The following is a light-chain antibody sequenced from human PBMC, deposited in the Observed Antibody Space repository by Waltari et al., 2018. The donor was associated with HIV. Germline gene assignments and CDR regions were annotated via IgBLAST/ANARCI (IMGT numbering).Light chain of an antibody. CDR3: QQSYDNPRT. CDR1: PTISIF. V-gene: IGKV1-39*01. J-gene: IGKJ1*01. CDR2: TAS. Sequence: DIQMIQSPSYMSASVGDRVTITCRASPTISIFLNWYQQKPWKAPKLLIYTASNVQSGVPSRFSGSGSGTDFTLTIGSLQPDDFATYYCQQSYDNPRTFGQGTRVEIE.